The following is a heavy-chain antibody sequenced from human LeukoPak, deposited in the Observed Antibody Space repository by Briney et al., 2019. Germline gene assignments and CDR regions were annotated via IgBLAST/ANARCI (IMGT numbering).Heavy chain of an antibody. Sequence: ASVKVSCKASGYTFTGYYMHWVRQAPGQGLEWMGWINPNSGGTNYAQMFQGRVTMTRDTSISTAYMELSRLRSDDTAVYYCARTLWFGELFVLVHWGQGTLVTVSS. CDR2: INPNSGGT. V-gene: IGHV1-2*02. CDR3: ARTLWFGELFVLVH. D-gene: IGHD3-10*01. CDR1: GYTFTGYY. J-gene: IGHJ4*02.